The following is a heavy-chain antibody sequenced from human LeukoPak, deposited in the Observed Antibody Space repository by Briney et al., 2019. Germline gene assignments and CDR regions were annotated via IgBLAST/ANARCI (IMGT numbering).Heavy chain of an antibody. CDR3: ARDSNYYYMDV. V-gene: IGHV3-48*04. CDR2: ISSSGSTI. J-gene: IGHJ6*03. Sequence: GGSLRLSCAASGFTFSSYSMNWVRQAPGKGLEWVSYISSSGSTIYYADSVKGRFTISRDNAKNSLYLQMNSLRAEDTAVYYCARDSNYYYMDVWGKGTTVTISS. CDR1: GFTFSSYS.